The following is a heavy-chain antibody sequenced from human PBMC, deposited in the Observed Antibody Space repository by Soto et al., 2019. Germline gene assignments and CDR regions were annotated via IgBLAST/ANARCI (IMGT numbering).Heavy chain of an antibody. CDR2: ISSSSRTI. J-gene: IGHJ3*02. V-gene: IGHV3-48*02. CDR1: GFAFSSYD. CDR3: ARESPAFDI. Sequence: GGSLRPSXAASGFAFSSYDMNWVRQAPGKGLEWVSYISSSSRTIYYADSVKGRFTISRDNAKNSLYLQMNSLRDEDTAVYYCARESPAFDIWGQGTMVTVSS.